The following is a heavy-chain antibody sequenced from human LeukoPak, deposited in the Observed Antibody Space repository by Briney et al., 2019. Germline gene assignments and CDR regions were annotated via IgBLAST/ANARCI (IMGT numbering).Heavy chain of an antibody. CDR1: GGTVSSYA. J-gene: IGHJ5*02. D-gene: IGHD6-13*01. CDR3: ARFDGEQQLGRFDP. Sequence: SVKVSCKASGGTVSSYAISWVRQAPGQGLEWMGGIIPIFGTANYAQKFQGRVTITADESTSTAYMELSSLRSEDTAVYYCARFDGEQQLGRFDPWGQGTLVTVSS. V-gene: IGHV1-69*13. CDR2: IIPIFGTA.